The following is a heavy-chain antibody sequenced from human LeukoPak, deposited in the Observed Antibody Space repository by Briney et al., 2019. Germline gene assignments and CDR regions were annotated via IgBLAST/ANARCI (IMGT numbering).Heavy chain of an antibody. CDR1: GYTFTSYY. J-gene: IGHJ4*02. D-gene: IGHD3-3*01. CDR2: INPGGGST. V-gene: IGHV1-46*01. CDR3: ARDAGFLEWLLPTDY. Sequence: ASVKVSCKASGYTFTSYYMHWVRQAPGQGLEWMGIINPGGGSTSYAQKFQGRVTMTRDTSTSTVYMELSSLRSEDTAVYYCARDAGFLEWLLPTDYWGQGTLVTVSS.